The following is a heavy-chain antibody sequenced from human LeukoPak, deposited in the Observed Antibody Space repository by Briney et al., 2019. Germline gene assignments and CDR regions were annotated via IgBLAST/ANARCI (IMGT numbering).Heavy chain of an antibody. D-gene: IGHD3-9*01. V-gene: IGHV1-2*02. CDR3: ATDNYGMLDY. CDR2: VDPRSGIT. CDR1: GYTFTDYY. Sequence: ASVKVSCKASGYTFTDYYIHWVRRAPGQGIEWMGWVDPRSGITKCTQKFQGRVTMIRDTSINTVYVDLSGLTFDDTAVYYCATDNYGMLDYWGQGTLVTVSS. J-gene: IGHJ4*02.